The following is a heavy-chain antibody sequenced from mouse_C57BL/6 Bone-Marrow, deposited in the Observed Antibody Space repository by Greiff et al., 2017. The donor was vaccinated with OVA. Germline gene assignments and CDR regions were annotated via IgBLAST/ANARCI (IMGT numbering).Heavy chain of an antibody. J-gene: IGHJ2*01. CDR1: GFNIKDDY. V-gene: IGHV14-4*01. Sequence: VQLQQSGAELVRPGASVKLSCTVSGFNIKDDYINWVKQRPEQGLEWIGWIDPENGDTEYASKFQGKATLTADTSSNTAYLQLSSLTSEYTAVYDCTIHFLWGQGTTLTVSS. CDR3: TIHFL. CDR2: IDPENGDT.